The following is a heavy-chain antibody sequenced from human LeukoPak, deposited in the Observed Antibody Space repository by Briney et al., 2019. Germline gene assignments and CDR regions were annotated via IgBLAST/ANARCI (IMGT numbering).Heavy chain of an antibody. Sequence: PSETLSLPCTVSGYSISSGYYWGWLRQPPGTGLEWIVSIYHSGSTYYNPSLKSRVTISVDTSKNQFSLKLSSVTAADTAVYYCARGTVFSGAFDIWGQGTMVTVSS. V-gene: IGHV4-38-2*02. CDR3: ARGTVFSGAFDI. D-gene: IGHD1-1*01. CDR2: IYHSGST. CDR1: GYSISSGYY. J-gene: IGHJ3*02.